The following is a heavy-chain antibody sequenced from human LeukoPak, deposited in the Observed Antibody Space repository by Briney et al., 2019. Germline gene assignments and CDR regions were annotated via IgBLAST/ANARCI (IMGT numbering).Heavy chain of an antibody. CDR1: GGSISSHY. CDR2: LLDSVNT. V-gene: IGHV4-59*11. CDR3: ATIKRGSIYGYFDF. D-gene: IGHD5-18*01. Sequence: SETLSLTYTVSGGSISSHYWSWIRQPPGKGLEWIAYLLDSVNTKDNPSLNSRLALSADTPKNQFSLRLSSVTAADTAVYYCATIKRGSIYGYFDFWGQGIKVTVSS. J-gene: IGHJ4*02.